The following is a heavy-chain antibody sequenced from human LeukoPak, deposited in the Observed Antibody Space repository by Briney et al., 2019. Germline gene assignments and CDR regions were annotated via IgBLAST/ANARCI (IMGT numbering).Heavy chain of an antibody. CDR2: INHSGST. CDR1: GGSFSGYY. J-gene: IGHJ4*02. V-gene: IGHV4-34*01. D-gene: IGHD3-22*01. Sequence: SETLSLTCAVYGGSFSGYYWSWIRQPPGKGLEWIGEINHSGSTNYNPSLKSRVTISVDASKNQFSLKLSSVTAADTAVYYCASLNYYDSSGYHDYWGQGTLVTVSS. CDR3: ASLNYYDSSGYHDY.